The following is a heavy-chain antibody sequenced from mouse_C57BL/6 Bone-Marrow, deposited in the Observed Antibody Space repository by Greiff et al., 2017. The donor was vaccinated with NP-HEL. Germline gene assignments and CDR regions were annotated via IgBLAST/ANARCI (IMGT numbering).Heavy chain of an antibody. CDR2: IDPSDSYT. J-gene: IGHJ2*01. D-gene: IGHD2-3*01. CDR3: ARGGYLGY. CDR1: GYTFTSYW. V-gene: IGHV1-59*01. Sequence: VQLQQPGAELVRPGTSVKLSCKASGYTFTSYWMHWVKHRPGQGLEWIGVIDPSDSYTNYNQKFKGKATLTVDTSSSTAYMQLSSLTSEDSAVYYCARGGYLGYWGQGTTLTVSS.